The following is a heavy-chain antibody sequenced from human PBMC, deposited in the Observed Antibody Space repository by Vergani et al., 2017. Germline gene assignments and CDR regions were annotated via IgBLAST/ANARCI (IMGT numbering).Heavy chain of an antibody. Sequence: VNLVGSGGGVVQPGRSLRLSCAASGFTFSNAWMSWVRQAPGKGLEWVGRIKSKTDGGTTDYAAPVKGRFTISRDNAKNSLYLDMSSLRAEDTAVYYCVRDVRVSRTWGQGTLVAVSS. J-gene: IGHJ3*01. CDR2: IKSKTDGGTT. CDR3: VRDVRVSRT. D-gene: IGHD5-24*01. CDR1: GFTFSNAW. V-gene: IGHV3-15*01.